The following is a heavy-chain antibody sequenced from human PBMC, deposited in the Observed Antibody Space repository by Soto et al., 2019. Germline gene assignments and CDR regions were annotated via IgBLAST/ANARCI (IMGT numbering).Heavy chain of an antibody. CDR1: GDSIGSYY. CDR3: ARESERWDLLPEVYFDY. CDR2: LYSSGTT. Sequence: QVQLQESGPGLVKPSETLSLTCTVSGDSIGSYYWNWIRQPAGKGLEWIRRLYSSGTTDYNPSLKSRVTMSVNTSKNQFSLKVSSVTDADTGFYYCARESERWDLLPEVYFDYGGQGTLVTVSS. D-gene: IGHD1-26*01. J-gene: IGHJ4*02. V-gene: IGHV4-4*07.